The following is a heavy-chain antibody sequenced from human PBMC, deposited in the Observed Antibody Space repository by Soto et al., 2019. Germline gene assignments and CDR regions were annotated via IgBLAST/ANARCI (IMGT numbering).Heavy chain of an antibody. J-gene: IGHJ4*02. CDR2: ISYDGSTK. D-gene: IGHD3-3*01. Sequence: LRLSCAASGFTLSSYGMHWVRQAPGKGREWVAVISYDGSTKYYADSVKGRFTISRDNSKNTLYLQMNSLRAEDTAVYYCAKDLGRYDFWSGHPLDYWGQGTMVTVSS. CDR3: AKDLGRYDFWSGHPLDY. V-gene: IGHV3-30*18. CDR1: GFTLSSYG.